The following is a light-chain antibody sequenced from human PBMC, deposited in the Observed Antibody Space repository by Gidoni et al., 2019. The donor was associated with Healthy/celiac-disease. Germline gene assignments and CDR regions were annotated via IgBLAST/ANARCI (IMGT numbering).Light chain of an antibody. V-gene: IGKV3-15*01. J-gene: IGKJ1*01. CDR3: QQYNNWPPWT. CDR2: GAS. Sequence: EIVMTQSPATLSVSPGERATLSCRASQSVSSNLACYQQKPGQAPRLLIYGASTRATGIPARFSVSGSWTEFTLTISSLQSEDFAVYYCQQYNNWPPWTFXQXTKVEIK. CDR1: QSVSSN.